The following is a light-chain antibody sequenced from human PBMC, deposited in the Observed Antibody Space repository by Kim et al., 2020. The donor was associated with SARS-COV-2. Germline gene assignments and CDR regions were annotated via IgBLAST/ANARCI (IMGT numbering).Light chain of an antibody. J-gene: IGLJ2*01. Sequence: SSELTQDPAVSVALGQTARITCQGDSLRSYYASWYQQKPGQAPVLVIYGKNNRPSGIPDRFSGSSSGNTASLTITGAQAEDEADYYCNSRDSSGNLVVFG. CDR1: SLRSYY. CDR3: NSRDSSGNLVV. CDR2: GKN. V-gene: IGLV3-19*01.